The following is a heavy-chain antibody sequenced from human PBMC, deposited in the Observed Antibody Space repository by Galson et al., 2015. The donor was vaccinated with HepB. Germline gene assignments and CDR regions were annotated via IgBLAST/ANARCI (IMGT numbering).Heavy chain of an antibody. CDR2: TYYRSKWYN. Sequence: CAISGDSVSSNSAAWNWIRQSPSRGLEWLGRTYYRSKWYNEYAVSVKSRLTINPDTSKNQFSLQLNSVTPEDTAVYYCARILWAVKTFDYWGQGTLVTVSS. V-gene: IGHV6-1*01. D-gene: IGHD3/OR15-3a*01. CDR3: ARILWAVKTFDY. J-gene: IGHJ4*02. CDR1: GDSVSSNSAA.